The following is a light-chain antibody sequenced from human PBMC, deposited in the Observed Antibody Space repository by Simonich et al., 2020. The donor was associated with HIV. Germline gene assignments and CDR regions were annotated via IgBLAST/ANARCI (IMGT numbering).Light chain of an antibody. V-gene: IGLV2-8*01. CDR3: SSYAGSNNV. CDR2: DVN. Sequence: QSALTQPPSASGSPGQSVTISCTGTSSDVGGYNYVFWYQQHPGKAPKLMIYDVNKRPSGVPDRFSGSKSGNTASLTVSGLQAEDEADYYCSSYAGSNNVFGTGTKVTVL. CDR1: SSDVGGYNY. J-gene: IGLJ1*01.